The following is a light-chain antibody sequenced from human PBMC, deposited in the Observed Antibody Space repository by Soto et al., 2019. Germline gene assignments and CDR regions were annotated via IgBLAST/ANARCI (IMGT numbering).Light chain of an antibody. J-gene: IGKJ2*01. CDR1: QSVFYSSNNKNY. Sequence: DIVMTQSPDSLAVSLGERATINCKSSQSVFYSSNNKNYLAWYQQKPGQTPKLLIYWASTRESGVPDRFSGSGSGTDFTLTISSLQAEDVAVYYCQQYDSTPYTFGQGTKLEIK. CDR3: QQYDSTPYT. CDR2: WAS. V-gene: IGKV4-1*01.